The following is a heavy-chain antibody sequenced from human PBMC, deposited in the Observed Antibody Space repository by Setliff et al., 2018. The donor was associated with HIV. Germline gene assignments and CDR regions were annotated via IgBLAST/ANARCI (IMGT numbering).Heavy chain of an antibody. CDR3: AKDRLLDGSSWYYLDY. Sequence: PGGSLRLSCAASGFTFGNFGMHWVRQAPGKGLEWVAFIRNDESNKQYSDSVKGRFTVSRDNSKNTLYLQMNSLRPEDTALYYCAKDRLLDGSSWYYLDYWGQGTLVTVSS. CDR2: IRNDESNK. V-gene: IGHV3-30*02. D-gene: IGHD6-13*01. CDR1: GFTFGNFG. J-gene: IGHJ4*02.